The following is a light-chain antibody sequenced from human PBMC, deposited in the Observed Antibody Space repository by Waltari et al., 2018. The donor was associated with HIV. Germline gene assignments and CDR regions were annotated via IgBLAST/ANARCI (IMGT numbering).Light chain of an antibody. J-gene: IGKJ3*01. CDR3: QQTYITPVT. Sequence: DIVLTQSPGPLPLSQESGSTLSCRASQSVSSSYLAWYQQKPGQTPRLLIYDASNRATGIPDRFSGSGSGTDFTLTISSLEPEDFATYYCQQTYITPVTFGPGTTVAIK. CDR1: QSVSSSY. CDR2: DAS. V-gene: IGKV3-20*01.